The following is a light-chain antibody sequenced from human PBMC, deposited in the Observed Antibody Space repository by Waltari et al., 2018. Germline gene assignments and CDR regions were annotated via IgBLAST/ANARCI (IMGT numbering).Light chain of an antibody. J-gene: IGLJ3*02. CDR1: NIETKS. V-gene: IGLV3-21*04. Sequence: YVLTQPPSVSVAPGKTATLTWGGENIETKSVNWYQQKPGQAPVLVLFYDTDRPSGSPDRFSGSNSGNTATLTISWVEAGDEADYHCQVWDDTTNSGVFGGGTRLTVL. CDR2: YDT. CDR3: QVWDDTTNSGV.